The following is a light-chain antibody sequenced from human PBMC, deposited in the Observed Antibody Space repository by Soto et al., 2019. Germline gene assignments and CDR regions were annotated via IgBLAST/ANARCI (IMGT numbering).Light chain of an antibody. Sequence: ETVLTQSPGTLSLSPGERATLSCRASQSGSSSYLAWYQQKPGQPPRLLIYGASSRATGIPDRFSGSGSGTDFTLTISRLEPEDFAVYYCQQYGSSLMYTFGQGTKLEIK. CDR3: QQYGSSLMYT. V-gene: IGKV3-20*01. CDR1: QSGSSSY. CDR2: GAS. J-gene: IGKJ2*01.